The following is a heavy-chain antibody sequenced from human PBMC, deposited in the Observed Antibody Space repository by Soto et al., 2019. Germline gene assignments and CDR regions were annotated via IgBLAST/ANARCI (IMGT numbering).Heavy chain of an antibody. D-gene: IGHD3-10*01. J-gene: IGHJ3*01. CDR3: AKDRGTRRGAFDV. CDR2: ITHQGFT. V-gene: IGHV4-30-2*01. CDR1: GNSVSIASYS. Sequence: QLQLRESGSGLVKTSQTLSLTCAVSGNSVSIASYSWAWVRQPPGKGLEWVAYITHQGFTYFNPSLKSRLSISVDTSKNQVSLSLTSVIGADTAVYFCAKDRGTRRGAFDVWGRGAMVTVSS.